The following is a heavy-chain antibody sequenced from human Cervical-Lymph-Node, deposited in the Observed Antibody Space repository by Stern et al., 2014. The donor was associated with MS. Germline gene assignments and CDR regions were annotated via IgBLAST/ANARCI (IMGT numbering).Heavy chain of an antibody. D-gene: IGHD3-16*01. Sequence: EDQLVESGGALVKPGGSLRLSCATSGFTFSDYSMNWVRQAPGKGLEWFSSISCNSSYIFYADSVKCRFSISRDNAKNSLFLHVHSLRAEYTAVYYCARRGGIHYFDYWGRGTLVTVSS. CDR3: ARRGGIHYFDY. V-gene: IGHV3-21*01. J-gene: IGHJ4*02. CDR2: ISCNSSYI. CDR1: GFTFSDYS.